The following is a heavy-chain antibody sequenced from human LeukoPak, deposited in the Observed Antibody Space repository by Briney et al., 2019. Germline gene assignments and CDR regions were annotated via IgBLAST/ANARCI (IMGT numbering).Heavy chain of an antibody. J-gene: IGHJ5*02. D-gene: IGHD2-15*01. CDR2: ISGSGGST. CDR3: AKGYCSGGSCYSPPGFDP. Sequence: GGSLRLSCAASGFTFSSYARSWVGQPPGKGLEWVSAISGSGGSTYYADSVKGRFTISRDNSKNTLYLQMNSLRAEDTAVYYCAKGYCSGGSCYSPPGFDPWGQGTLVTVSS. V-gene: IGHV3-23*01. CDR1: GFTFSSYA.